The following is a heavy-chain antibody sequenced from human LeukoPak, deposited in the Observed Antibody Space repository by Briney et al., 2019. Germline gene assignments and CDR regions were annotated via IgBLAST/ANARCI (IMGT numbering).Heavy chain of an antibody. CDR1: GYTFTSYD. CDR3: AREPSLQSSSSYNY. D-gene: IGHD6-6*01. V-gene: IGHV1-8*01. Sequence: ASVKVSCKASGYTFTSYDINWVRQATGQGLEWMGWMNPNSGNTGYAQKFRGRVTMTRDTSITTAYMELSSLSSEDTAMYYCAREPSLQSSSSYNYWGQGTLVTVSS. J-gene: IGHJ4*02. CDR2: MNPNSGNT.